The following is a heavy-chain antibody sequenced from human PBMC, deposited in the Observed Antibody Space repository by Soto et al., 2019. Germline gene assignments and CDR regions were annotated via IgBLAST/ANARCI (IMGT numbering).Heavy chain of an antibody. D-gene: IGHD6-19*01. CDR3: ARDIAVSAAHDAFDI. CDR2: ISSSSYI. J-gene: IGHJ3*02. Sequence: GGSLRLSCAASGFTFSSYSMNWVRQAPGKGLEWVTSISSSSYIYYADSVKDLFTISRDNAKNSLYLQMNSLRVEDTAVYSCARDIAVSAAHDAFDIWGQGTMGTFSS. V-gene: IGHV3-21*01. CDR1: GFTFSSYS.